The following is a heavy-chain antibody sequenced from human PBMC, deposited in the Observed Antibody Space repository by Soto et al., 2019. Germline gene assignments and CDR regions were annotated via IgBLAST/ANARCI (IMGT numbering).Heavy chain of an antibody. J-gene: IGHJ4*02. CDR1: GFTFSKYA. CDR2: ISGSGESK. CDR3: AKTSGVIVVVTSFDH. Sequence: GGSLRLSCAASGFTFSKYALTWVRQAPGRGLEWVSAISGSGESKYDADSVKGRFTISRDNSKNTLYLEMNSLRPEDTAMYYCAKTSGVIVVVTSFDHWGQGTLVTVSS. V-gene: IGHV3-23*01. D-gene: IGHD3-22*01.